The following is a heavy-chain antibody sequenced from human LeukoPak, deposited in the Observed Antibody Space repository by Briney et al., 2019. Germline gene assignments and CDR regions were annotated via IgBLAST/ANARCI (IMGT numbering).Heavy chain of an antibody. J-gene: IGHJ5*02. CDR1: GFTFSSYA. CDR3: AKDAYLGSNWLDP. CDR2: MTGSRGPT. Sequence: PGGSLRLSCAASGFTFSSYAMSWVRQAPGKGLEWVSAMTGSRGPTYYADSVKGRLTISRDNSKNILYLQMNRLRVEDTAVYYCAKDAYLGSNWLDPWGQGTLVTVSS. D-gene: IGHD7-27*01. V-gene: IGHV3-23*01.